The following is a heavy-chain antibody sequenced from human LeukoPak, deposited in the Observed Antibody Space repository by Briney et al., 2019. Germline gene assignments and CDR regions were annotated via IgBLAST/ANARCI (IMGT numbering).Heavy chain of an antibody. CDR1: GGSIGSSNW. CDR3: ASLRYSSSSYYYYMDV. V-gene: IGHV4-4*02. CDR2: IYHSGST. J-gene: IGHJ6*03. Sequence: SGTLSLTCAVSGGSIGSSNWWCWVRQPPGKGLEWIGEIYHSGSTNYNPSLKSRVTISVDKSKNQFSLKLSSVTASDTAVYYCASLRYSSSSYYYYMDVWGKGTTVTVSS. D-gene: IGHD6-13*01.